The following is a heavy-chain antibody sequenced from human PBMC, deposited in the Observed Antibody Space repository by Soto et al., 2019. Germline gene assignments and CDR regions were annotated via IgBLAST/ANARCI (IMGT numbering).Heavy chain of an antibody. CDR2: IYYSGST. V-gene: IGHV4-59*01. D-gene: IGHD4-4*01. CDR3: ARDRSTVRDYCDF. J-gene: IGHJ4*02. Sequence: PWEILSLTCTVSGGSISSYYWSWIGQPPGKGLEWIGYIYYSGSTNYNPSLKSRVTISVDTSKNQFSLKLSSVTAADTAVYYCARDRSTVRDYCDFWGQGALVTVS. CDR1: GGSISSYY.